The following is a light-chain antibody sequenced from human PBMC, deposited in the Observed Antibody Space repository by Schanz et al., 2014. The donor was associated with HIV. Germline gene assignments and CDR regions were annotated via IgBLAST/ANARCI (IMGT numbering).Light chain of an antibody. V-gene: IGLV2-14*02. CDR1: TSDIGTYDL. Sequence: QSALTQPASVSGSPGQSITISCTGTTSDIGTYDLVSWYQQHPGRAPKLLIYEVSKRPSGVSSRFSGSKSGSTASLTISGLQAEDESDYYCISYTSDTVLFGGGTKLTVL. CDR3: ISYTSDTVL. J-gene: IGLJ2*01. CDR2: EVS.